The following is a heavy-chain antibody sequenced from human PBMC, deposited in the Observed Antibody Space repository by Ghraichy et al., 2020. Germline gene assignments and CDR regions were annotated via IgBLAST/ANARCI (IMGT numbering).Heavy chain of an antibody. Sequence: SETLSLTCAVYGGSFSGYYWSWIRQPPGKGLECIGLIEHSGGTNYNPSLKSRVTMSVDTSKNQFSLKLSSVTAADTGLYYCARGFRRRDGYDEDNAFDFWGQGVLVTVSS. J-gene: IGHJ4*02. CDR3: ARGFRRRDGYDEDNAFDF. CDR1: GGSFSGYY. D-gene: IGHD5-24*01. CDR2: IEHSGGT. V-gene: IGHV4-34*01.